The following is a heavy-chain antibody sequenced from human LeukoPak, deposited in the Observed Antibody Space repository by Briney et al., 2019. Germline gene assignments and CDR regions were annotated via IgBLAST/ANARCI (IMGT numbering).Heavy chain of an antibody. CDR1: GGSISSSSYY. CDR2: IYYSGST. J-gene: IGHJ4*02. V-gene: IGHV4-39*01. Sequence: SETLSLTCTVSGGSISSSSYYWGWIRQPPGKGLEWIGSIYYSGSTYYNPSLKSRVTISVDTSKNQFSLKLSSVTAADTAVYYCARRSFSGSLAYWGQGTLVTVSS. CDR3: ARRSFSGSLAY. D-gene: IGHD1-26*01.